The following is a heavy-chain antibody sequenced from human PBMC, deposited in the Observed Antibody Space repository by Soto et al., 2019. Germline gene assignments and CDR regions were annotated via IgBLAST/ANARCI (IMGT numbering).Heavy chain of an antibody. Sequence: SETLSLTCAVSGGSISSGGYSWSWIRQPPGKGLEWIGYIYHSGSTYYNPSLKSRVTISVDRSKNQFSLKLSSVTAADTAVYYCARGGEAYCGGECYSAYNWFDPWGQGTLVTVSS. CDR1: GGSISSGGYS. CDR2: IYHSGST. J-gene: IGHJ5*02. V-gene: IGHV4-30-2*01. CDR3: ARGGEAYCGGECYSAYNWFDP. D-gene: IGHD2-21*01.